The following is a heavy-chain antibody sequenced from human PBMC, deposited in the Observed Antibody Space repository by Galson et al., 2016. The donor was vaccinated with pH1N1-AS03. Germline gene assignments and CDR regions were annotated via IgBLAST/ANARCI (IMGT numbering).Heavy chain of an antibody. D-gene: IGHD1-1*01. J-gene: IGHJ4*02. V-gene: IGHV4-39*07. Sequence: ETLSLTCTVSGGSISSSTYYWGWVRQPPGKGLEWIGNIYHSGSTYYNPSLKSRVTISLDKSKNQFSLKLNSVTAAATAVYFCVMDTTTWMRFDYWGQGSLVIVSS. CDR1: GGSISSSTYY. CDR3: VMDTTTWMRFDY. CDR2: IYHSGST.